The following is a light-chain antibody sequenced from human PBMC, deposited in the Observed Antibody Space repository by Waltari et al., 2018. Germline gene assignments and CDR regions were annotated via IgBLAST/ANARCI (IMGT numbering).Light chain of an antibody. V-gene: IGLV2-23*02. CDR3: SSYAGSVV. J-gene: IGLJ3*02. CDR1: SSDIGSYNV. CDR2: GVN. Sequence: QSALTQPASVSGSRGQSITISCTGSSSDIGSYNVVSWYQHHPGKAPKLLIYGVNNRPSGVLNRFSGSKSGNTASLTISGLQAEDEADYYCSSYAGSVVFGGGTKLTVL.